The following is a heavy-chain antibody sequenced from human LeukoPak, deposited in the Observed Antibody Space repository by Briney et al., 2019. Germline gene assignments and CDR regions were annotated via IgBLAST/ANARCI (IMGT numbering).Heavy chain of an antibody. CDR2: INPSGGTS. CDR1: GYTFTSYY. D-gene: IGHD3-10*01. Sequence: GASVKVSCKASGYTFTSYYMYWVRQAPGQGLEWMGIINPSGGTSSYAQKFQGRVTMTRDTSTSTVYMELSSLRSEDTAVYYCAMPVRQSGGFDYWGQGILVTVSS. V-gene: IGHV1-46*01. CDR3: AMPVRQSGGFDY. J-gene: IGHJ4*02.